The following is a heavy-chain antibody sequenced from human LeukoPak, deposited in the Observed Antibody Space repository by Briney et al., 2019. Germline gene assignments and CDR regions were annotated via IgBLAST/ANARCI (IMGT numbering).Heavy chain of an antibody. J-gene: IGHJ4*02. Sequence: SVKVSCKASGGTFSSYAISWVRQAPGQGLEWMGGIIPIFGTANYAQKFQGRVTITADESTSTAYMELSSLRSEDTAVYYCARAREKYYYDSSGYFDYWGQGTLATVSS. V-gene: IGHV1-69*13. CDR1: GGTFSSYA. CDR3: ARAREKYYYDSSGYFDY. CDR2: IIPIFGTA. D-gene: IGHD3-22*01.